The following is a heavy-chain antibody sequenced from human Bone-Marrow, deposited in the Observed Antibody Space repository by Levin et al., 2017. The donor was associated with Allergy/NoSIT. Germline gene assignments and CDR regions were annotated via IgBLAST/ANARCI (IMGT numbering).Heavy chain of an antibody. CDR1: GFPFTTHA. Sequence: GGSLRLSCAGSGFPFTTHAMTWVRQGPGKGLEWVAGISASGENTYYADSVKGRFTISRDNSKRTLYLQMHSLRVEDTAVNSCANGYGHSFEYWGRGTQVTVSS. J-gene: IGHJ4*02. D-gene: IGHD5-18*01. CDR2: ISASGENT. CDR3: ANGYGHSFEY. V-gene: IGHV3-23*01.